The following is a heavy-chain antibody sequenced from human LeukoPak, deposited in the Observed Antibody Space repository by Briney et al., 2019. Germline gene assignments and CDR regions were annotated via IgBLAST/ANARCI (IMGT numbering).Heavy chain of an antibody. CDR1: GFTFSSYS. CDR3: ARDQPHSYYDYVWGSYRSYYFDY. Sequence: GGSLRLSCAASGFTFSSYSMNWVRQAPGKGLEWVSYISSSSGTIYYADSVKGRFTISRDNVKNSLYLQMNSLRDEDTAVYYCARDQPHSYYDYVWGSYRSYYFDYWGQGTLVTVSS. V-gene: IGHV3-48*02. CDR2: ISSSSGTI. D-gene: IGHD3-16*02. J-gene: IGHJ4*02.